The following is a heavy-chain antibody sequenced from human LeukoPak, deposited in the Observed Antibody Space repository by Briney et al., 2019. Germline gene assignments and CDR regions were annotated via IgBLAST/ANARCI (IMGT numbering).Heavy chain of an antibody. J-gene: IGHJ3*02. D-gene: IGHD2-8*01. Sequence: ASVKVSCKASGYTFTGYYMHWVRQAPGQGLEWMGWINPNSGGTNYAQKFQGRVTMTRDTSISTAYMELSRLRSDDTAVYYCARGYQGIVLMGDASDIWGQGTMVTVSS. CDR2: INPNSGGT. CDR1: GYTFTGYY. V-gene: IGHV1-2*02. CDR3: ARGYQGIVLMGDASDI.